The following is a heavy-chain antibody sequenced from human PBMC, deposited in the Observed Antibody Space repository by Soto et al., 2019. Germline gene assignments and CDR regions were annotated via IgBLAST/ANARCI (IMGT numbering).Heavy chain of an antibody. D-gene: IGHD4-17*01. CDR3: AKTASMTIRDGFDH. CDR2: ISGSGGST. Sequence: GGSLRLSCAASGFTFSSYAMSWVRQAPGKGLEWVSAISGSGGSTYYADSVKGRFTISRDNSKNTLYLQINRLKAEDTELYYCAKTASMTIRDGFDHWGQGTLVTVSS. CDR1: GFTFSSYA. V-gene: IGHV3-23*01. J-gene: IGHJ4*02.